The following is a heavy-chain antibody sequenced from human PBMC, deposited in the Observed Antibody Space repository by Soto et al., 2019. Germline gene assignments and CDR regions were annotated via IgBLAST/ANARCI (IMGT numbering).Heavy chain of an antibody. J-gene: IGHJ6*02. Sequence: EVQLVESGGGLVKPGGSLRLSCAASGFTFSSYSMNWVRQAPGKGLEWVSSISSSSSYIYYADSVKGRFTISRDNAKNSLYLQMNSLRAEDTAVYYCARDGKDYDYVWGRNYYYYYGMDVWGQGTTVTVSS. D-gene: IGHD3-16*01. CDR2: ISSSSSYI. CDR1: GFTFSSYS. V-gene: IGHV3-21*01. CDR3: ARDGKDYDYVWGRNYYYYYGMDV.